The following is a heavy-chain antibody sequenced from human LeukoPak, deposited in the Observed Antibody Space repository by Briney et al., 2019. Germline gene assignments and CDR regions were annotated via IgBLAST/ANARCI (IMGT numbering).Heavy chain of an antibody. D-gene: IGHD3-10*01. Sequence: GGSLRLSCAASGFTFSSYAMSWVRQAPGKGLEWVSAISGSGGSTYYADSVKGRFTISRDNAKNSLYLQMNSLRAEDTAVYYCAREQLLWSSAGAFDIWGQGTMVTVSS. CDR3: AREQLLWSSAGAFDI. V-gene: IGHV3-23*01. CDR1: GFTFSSYA. J-gene: IGHJ3*02. CDR2: ISGSGGST.